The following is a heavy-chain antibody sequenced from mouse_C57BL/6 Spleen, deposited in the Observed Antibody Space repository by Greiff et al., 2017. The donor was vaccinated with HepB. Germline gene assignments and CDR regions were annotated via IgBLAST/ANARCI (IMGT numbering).Heavy chain of an antibody. CDR1: GFSFNTYA. V-gene: IGHV10-1*01. CDR2: IRSKSNNYAT. Sequence: EVQGVESGGGLVQPKGSLKLSCAASGFSFNTYAMNWVRQAPGKGLEWVARIRSKSNNYATYYADSVKDRFTISRDDSESMLYLQMNNLKTEDTAMYYCVRNPGYAMDYWGQGTSVTVSS. J-gene: IGHJ4*01. CDR3: VRNPGYAMDY.